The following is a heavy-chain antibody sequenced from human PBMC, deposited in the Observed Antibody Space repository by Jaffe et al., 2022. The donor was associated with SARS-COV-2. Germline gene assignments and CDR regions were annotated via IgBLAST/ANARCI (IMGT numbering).Heavy chain of an antibody. D-gene: IGHD5-18*01. V-gene: IGHV1-8*01. CDR1: GYTFTSYD. Sequence: QVQLVQSGAEVKKPGASVKVSCKASGYTFTSYDINWVRQATGQGLEWMGWMNPNSGNTGYAQKFQGRVTMTRNTSISTAYMELSSLRSEDTAVYYCARGVKSGYSYGYSTSGYYYMDVWGKGTTVTVSS. CDR3: ARGVKSGYSYGYSTSGYYYMDV. CDR2: MNPNSGNT. J-gene: IGHJ6*03.